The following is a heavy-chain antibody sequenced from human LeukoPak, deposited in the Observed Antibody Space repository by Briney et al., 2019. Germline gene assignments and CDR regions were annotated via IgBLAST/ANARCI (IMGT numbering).Heavy chain of an antibody. CDR1: GYTFTSYG. CDR2: VSAYNGNT. J-gene: IGHJ4*02. D-gene: IGHD2-2*01. CDR3: ARGPSTKYQLLSDY. V-gene: IGHV1-18*04. Sequence: ASVKVSCKASGYTFTSYGISWVRQAPGQGLEWMGWVSAYNGNTNYAQKLQGRVTMTTDTSTSTAYMELRSLRSDDTAVYYCARGPSTKYQLLSDYWGQGTLVTVSS.